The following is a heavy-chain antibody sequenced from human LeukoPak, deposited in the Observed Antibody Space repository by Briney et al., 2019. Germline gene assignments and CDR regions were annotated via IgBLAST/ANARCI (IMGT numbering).Heavy chain of an antibody. CDR2: IIPIFGTA. V-gene: IGHV1-69*05. D-gene: IGHD1-26*01. CDR3: ARASREELNDYYYYMDV. Sequence: GSSVKVSCKASGGTFSSYAISWVRQAPGQGLEWMGGIIPIFGTANYAQKFQGRVTITTDESTSTAYMELSSLRSEDTAVYYCARASREELNDYYYYMDVWGKGTTVTVSS. J-gene: IGHJ6*03. CDR1: GGTFSSYA.